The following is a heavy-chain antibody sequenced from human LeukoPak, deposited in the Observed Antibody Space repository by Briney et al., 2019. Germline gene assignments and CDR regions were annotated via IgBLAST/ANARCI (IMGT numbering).Heavy chain of an antibody. V-gene: IGHV7-4-1*02. CDR3: ARSYDTDYYYGMDV. J-gene: IGHJ6*02. Sequence: ASVKVSCKASGYTFTSYAMNWVRQAPGQGLEWMGWINTNTGNPTYAQGFTGRFVFSLDTSVSTAYLQISSLKAEDTAVYYCARSYDTDYYYGMDVWGQGTTVTVSS. CDR1: GYTFTSYA. D-gene: IGHD3-22*01. CDR2: INTNTGNP.